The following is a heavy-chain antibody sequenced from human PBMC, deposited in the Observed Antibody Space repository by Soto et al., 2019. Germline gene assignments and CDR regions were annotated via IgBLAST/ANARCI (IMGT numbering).Heavy chain of an antibody. V-gene: IGHV4-39*01. J-gene: IGHJ5*02. CDR2: IYYSGST. CDR1: GGSISSSSYY. D-gene: IGHD1-1*01. Sequence: SETLSLTCTVSGGSISSSSYYWGWIRQPPGKGLEWIGSIYYSGSTYYNPSLKSRVTVSVDTSKNQFSLKLSSVTAADTAVYYCARHPSGTSAVDWFDLWGQGTMVTVSS. CDR3: ARHPSGTSAVDWFDL.